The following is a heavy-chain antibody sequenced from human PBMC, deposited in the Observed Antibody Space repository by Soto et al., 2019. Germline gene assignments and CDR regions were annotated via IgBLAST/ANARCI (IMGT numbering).Heavy chain of an antibody. Sequence: PSVTLSLTCTVSGSSISSGGYYWNWNSQHPGKGLEWIGYIYYSGSTYYNASLKSRLTISVDTSKNQFSLKLTSVTVADTALYYCASDSVGPRTGDDMDARGQGSRGTVAS. CDR2: IYYSGST. D-gene: IGHD1-26*01. J-gene: IGHJ6*01. V-gene: IGHV4-31*02. CDR1: GSSISSGGYY. CDR3: ASDSVGPRTGDDMDA.